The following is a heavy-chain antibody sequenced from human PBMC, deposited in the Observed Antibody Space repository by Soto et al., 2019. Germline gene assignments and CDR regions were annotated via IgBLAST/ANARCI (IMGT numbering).Heavy chain of an antibody. J-gene: IGHJ6*02. Sequence: EVHLVESGGGLIQPGGSLRLSCAASGFTVGNNYMNWVRQAPGKGLEWVSLMYSGGGTYYADSVKGRFTMSRDSSKNTLYLQLNILGAEDTAMYYCTTSPSVGVWGQGTTVTVSS. V-gene: IGHV3-53*01. CDR2: MYSGGGT. CDR3: TTSPSVGV. D-gene: IGHD6-19*01. CDR1: GFTVGNNY.